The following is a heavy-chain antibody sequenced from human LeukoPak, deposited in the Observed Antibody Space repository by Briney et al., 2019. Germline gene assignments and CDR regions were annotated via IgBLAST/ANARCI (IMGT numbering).Heavy chain of an antibody. V-gene: IGHV3-9*01. CDR3: AKDADSSGYAVFDY. Sequence: GRSLRLSCAASGFTFDDYAMHWVRQAPGKGLEWVSGISWNSGSIVYADSVKGRFTISRDNAKNSLYLHMNSLRAEDTALYYCAKDADSSGYAVFDYWGQGTLVTVSS. CDR2: ISWNSGSI. CDR1: GFTFDDYA. D-gene: IGHD3-22*01. J-gene: IGHJ4*02.